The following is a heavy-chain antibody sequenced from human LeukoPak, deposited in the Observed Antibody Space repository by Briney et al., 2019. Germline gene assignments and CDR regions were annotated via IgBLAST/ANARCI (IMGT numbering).Heavy chain of an antibody. CDR2: IIPILGIA. J-gene: IGHJ4*02. D-gene: IGHD3-22*01. Sequence: ASVKVSCKASGGTFSSYAISWARQAPGQGLEWMGRIIPILGIANYAQKFQGGVTITADKSTSTAYMELSSLRSEDTAVYYCASHDSSGYSLYYFDYWGQGTLVTVSS. V-gene: IGHV1-69*04. CDR1: GGTFSSYA. CDR3: ASHDSSGYSLYYFDY.